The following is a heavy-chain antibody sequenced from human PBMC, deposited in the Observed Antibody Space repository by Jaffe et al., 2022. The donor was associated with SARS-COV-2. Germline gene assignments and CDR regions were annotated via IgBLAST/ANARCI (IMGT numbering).Heavy chain of an antibody. V-gene: IGHV3-33*01. CDR3: ARVSGGSYYVGILLDY. CDR1: GFTFSSYG. Sequence: QVQLVESGGGVVQPGRSLRLSCAASGFTFSSYGMHWVRQAPGKGLEWVAVIWYDGSNKYYADSVKGRFTISRDNSKNTLYLQMNSLRAEDTAVYYCARVSGGSYYVGILLDYWGQGTLVTVSS. D-gene: IGHD1-26*01. CDR2: IWYDGSNK. J-gene: IGHJ4*02.